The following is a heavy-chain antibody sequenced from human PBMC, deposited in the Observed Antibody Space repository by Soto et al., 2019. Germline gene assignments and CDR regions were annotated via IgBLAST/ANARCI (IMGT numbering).Heavy chain of an antibody. D-gene: IGHD3-22*01. CDR1: GFTFSKYA. V-gene: IGHV3-30-3*01. Sequence: QVQLVESGGGVVQPERSLRLSCAASGFTFSKYAMHWVRQARGTGLEWVADISNDGSNPYYADSVKGRFTISRDNSNNTLYLQMNSLREEDTAVYYCTRTGYDITRYFVEYYFDYWGQGTLLTVSS. CDR3: TRTGYDITRYFVEYYFDY. J-gene: IGHJ4*02. CDR2: ISNDGSNP.